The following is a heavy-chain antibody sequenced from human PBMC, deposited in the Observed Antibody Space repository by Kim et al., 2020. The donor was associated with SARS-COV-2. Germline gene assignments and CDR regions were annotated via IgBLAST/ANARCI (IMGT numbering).Heavy chain of an antibody. CDR1: GYTFTSYY. CDR2: INPSGGSA. CDR3: ARELGVVVVVANPGVFDI. Sequence: ASVKVSCKASGYTFTSYYMHWVRQAPGQGLEWMGIINPSGGSASYAQKFQGRVTMTRDTSTSTVYMELSSLRSDDTAVYYCARELGVVVVVANPGVFDIWGQGTMFTVSS. J-gene: IGHJ3*02. D-gene: IGHD2-15*01. V-gene: IGHV1-46*01.